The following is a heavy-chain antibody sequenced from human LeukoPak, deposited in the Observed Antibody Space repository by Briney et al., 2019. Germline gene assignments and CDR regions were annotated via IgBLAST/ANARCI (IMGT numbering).Heavy chain of an antibody. D-gene: IGHD4-4*01. V-gene: IGHV4-34*01. Sequence: SETLSLTCAVYGGSFSGYYWSWIRQRPGKGLEWIGEINHSGSTNYNPSLKSRITISVDTSKNQFTLLLSSVTAADTAVYYCARGTRGMCPPWSKYSNCRPYYFDYWGQGTLVTVSS. CDR1: GGSFSGYY. CDR2: INHSGST. J-gene: IGHJ4*02. CDR3: ARGTRGMCPPWSKYSNCRPYYFDY.